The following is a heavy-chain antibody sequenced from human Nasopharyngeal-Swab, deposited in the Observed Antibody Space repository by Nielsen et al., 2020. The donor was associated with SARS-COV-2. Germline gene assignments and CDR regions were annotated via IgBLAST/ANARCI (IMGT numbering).Heavy chain of an antibody. CDR3: ARGLGRYSSSWYYWFDP. Sequence: SETLSLTCTVSGGSISSSSYYWGWIRQPPGKGLEWIGSIYYSGSTYYNPSLKSRVTISVDTSKNQFSLKLSPVTAADTAVYYCARGLGRYSSSWYYWFDPWGQGTLVTVSS. D-gene: IGHD6-13*01. V-gene: IGHV4-39*07. J-gene: IGHJ5*02. CDR2: IYYSGST. CDR1: GGSISSSSYY.